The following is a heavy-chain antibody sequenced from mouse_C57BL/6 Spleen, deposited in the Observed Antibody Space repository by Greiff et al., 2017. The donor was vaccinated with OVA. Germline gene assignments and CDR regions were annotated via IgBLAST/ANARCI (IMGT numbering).Heavy chain of an antibody. V-gene: IGHV5-4*03. J-gene: IGHJ4*01. CDR1: GFTFSSYA. Sequence: EVKLMESGGGLVKPGGSLKLSCAASGFTFSSYAMSWVRQTPEKRLEWVATISDGGSYTYYPDNVKGRFTISRDNAKNNLYLQMSHLKSEDTAMYYCARYYGSSYDYAMDYWGQGTSVTVSS. D-gene: IGHD1-1*01. CDR2: ISDGGSYT. CDR3: ARYYGSSYDYAMDY.